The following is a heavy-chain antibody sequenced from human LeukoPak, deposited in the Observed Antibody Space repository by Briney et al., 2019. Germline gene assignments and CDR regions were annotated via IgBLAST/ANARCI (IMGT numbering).Heavy chain of an antibody. Sequence: GEPLKISCKGSGYKFTTYWIGWVRQMPGKGLEWMGIIYPGDSDTRYSPSFQGQVTISADKSITTAYLQWTSLKASDTAMYYCARLSRMAATLDAFDIWGQGTMVTVSS. CDR2: IYPGDSDT. D-gene: IGHD5-24*01. CDR3: ARLSRMAATLDAFDI. J-gene: IGHJ3*02. CDR1: GYKFTTYW. V-gene: IGHV5-51*01.